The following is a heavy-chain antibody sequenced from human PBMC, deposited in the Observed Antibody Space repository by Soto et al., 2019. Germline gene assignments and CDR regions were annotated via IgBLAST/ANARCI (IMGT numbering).Heavy chain of an antibody. Sequence: ASVKVSCKASTYTFNNYDINWVRQVPGQGLEWMGWINGYNGNTNYAQKFQGRLTMTTDTPTSTAYMEIKSLRPDDTAVYYCARDFISGKYLGYWGQGAPVTVSS. D-gene: IGHD1-26*01. J-gene: IGHJ4*02. CDR1: TYTFNNYD. CDR2: INGYNGNT. CDR3: ARDFISGKYLGY. V-gene: IGHV1-18*04.